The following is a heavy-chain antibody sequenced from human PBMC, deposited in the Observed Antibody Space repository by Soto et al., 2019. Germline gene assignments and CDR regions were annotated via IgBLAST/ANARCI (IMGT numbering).Heavy chain of an antibody. CDR2: MYYSGST. CDR1: GGSISSGGYY. V-gene: IGHV4-31*03. D-gene: IGHD3-10*01. CDR3: ARELRFGEDYYGMDV. J-gene: IGHJ6*02. Sequence: QVQLQESGPGLVKPSQTLSLTCTVSGGSISSGGYYWSWIRQHPGKGLEWIGYMYYSGSTYYNPSLKSRVTISVDTSKNQFSLKLSSVTAADTAVYYCARELRFGEDYYGMDVWGQGTTVTVSS.